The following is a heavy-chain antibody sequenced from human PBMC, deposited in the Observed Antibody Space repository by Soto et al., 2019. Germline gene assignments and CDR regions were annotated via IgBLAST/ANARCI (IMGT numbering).Heavy chain of an antibody. J-gene: IGHJ6*02. V-gene: IGHV1-69*06. CDR1: GGTFSSYA. CDR2: IIPIFGTA. Sequence: GASVKVSCKASGGTFSSYAISWVRQAPGQGLEWMGGIIPIFGTANYAQKFQGRVTITADKSTSTAYMELSSLRSEDTAVYYCARPSQQLVRKLHYYGMDVWGQGTTVTVSS. CDR3: ARPSQQLVRKLHYYGMDV. D-gene: IGHD6-13*01.